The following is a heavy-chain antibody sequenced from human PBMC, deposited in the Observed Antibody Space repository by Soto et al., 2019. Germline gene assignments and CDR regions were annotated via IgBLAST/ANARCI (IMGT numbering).Heavy chain of an antibody. CDR1: GGSISSGGYY. CDR3: ARDEEVNYADYGGSDHYYGMDV. V-gene: IGHV4-31*03. J-gene: IGHJ6*02. D-gene: IGHD4-17*01. Sequence: QVQLQESGPGLVKPSQTLSLTCTVSGGSISSGGYYWSWIRQHPGKGLEWIGYIYYTGSTYYNPSPKSRVTISVDTSKNQFSLKLTSVTAADTAVYYCARDEEVNYADYGGSDHYYGMDVWGQGTTVTVSS. CDR2: IYYTGST.